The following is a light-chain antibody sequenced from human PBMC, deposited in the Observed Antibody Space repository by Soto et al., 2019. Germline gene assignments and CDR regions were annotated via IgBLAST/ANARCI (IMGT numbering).Light chain of an antibody. J-gene: IGKJ1*01. Sequence: IVWTQSPGPPSLSPGESGTLSSRASQSVNSNYRAWYQQKPGQAPRLLIYGASSRATGIPEKFSGSGSGTDFTLTISRLEPEDSAVYHCQQYGSSPRTFGQGTKVDIK. CDR3: QQYGSSPRT. CDR1: QSVNSNY. CDR2: GAS. V-gene: IGKV3-20*01.